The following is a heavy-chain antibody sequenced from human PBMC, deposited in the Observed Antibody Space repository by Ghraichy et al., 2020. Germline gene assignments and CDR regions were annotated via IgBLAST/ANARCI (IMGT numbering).Heavy chain of an antibody. CDR3: ASGAYDSSGYSVGDAFDI. D-gene: IGHD3-22*01. V-gene: IGHV4-39*01. CDR1: GGSISSSSYY. Sequence: SETLSLTCTVSGGSISSSSYYWGWIRQPPGKGLEWIGSIYYRGSTYYNPSLKSRVTISVDTSKNQFSLKLSSVTAADTAVYYCASGAYDSSGYSVGDAFDIWGQGTMVTVSS. J-gene: IGHJ3*02. CDR2: IYYRGST.